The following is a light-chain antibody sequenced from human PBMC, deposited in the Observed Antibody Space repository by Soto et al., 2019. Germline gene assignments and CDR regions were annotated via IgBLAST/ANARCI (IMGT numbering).Light chain of an antibody. J-gene: IGLJ1*01. Sequence: QSALTHPASVSGSPVQSITISCTGTSSDVGNYNLVSWYQQHPGKAPKLMMYEGTERPSGVSNRFSGSKSGNTASLTISGLQAEDEADYYCCSYAGGGTFVFGTGTKLTVL. CDR2: EGT. CDR3: CSYAGGGTFV. V-gene: IGLV2-23*01. CDR1: SSDVGNYNL.